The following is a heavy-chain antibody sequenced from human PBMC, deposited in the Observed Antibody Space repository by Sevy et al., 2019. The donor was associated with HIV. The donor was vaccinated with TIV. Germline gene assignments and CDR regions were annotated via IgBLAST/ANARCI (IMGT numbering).Heavy chain of an antibody. CDR2: TYYRSKWYS. J-gene: IGHJ2*01. V-gene: IGHV6-1*01. D-gene: IGHD6-19*01. CDR3: VRYRSGYYWDFDL. CDR1: GDSVSRNSAA. Sequence: SQTLSLTCAISGDSVSRNSAAWTWIRQSPSRGLEWLGRTYYRSKWYSDYADSVKRRLTITPDTSKNQISLQLQSVTPEDTAMYYCVRYRSGYYWDFDLWGRGTLVTVSS.